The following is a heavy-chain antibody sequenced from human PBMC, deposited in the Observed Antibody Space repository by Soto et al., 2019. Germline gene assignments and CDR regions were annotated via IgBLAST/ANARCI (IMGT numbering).Heavy chain of an antibody. CDR3: AKHPVAAAGSVVGAFDI. J-gene: IGHJ3*02. D-gene: IGHD6-13*01. Sequence: HPGGSLRLSCAASGSTFSSYAISLARQEPGKGLEWVSAISGSGGSTYYADSVKGRFTISRDNSKNTLYLQMNRLRAEDTAVYYCAKHPVAAAGSVVGAFDIWGQGTMVTVSS. CDR2: ISGSGGST. V-gene: IGHV3-23*01. CDR1: GSTFSSYA.